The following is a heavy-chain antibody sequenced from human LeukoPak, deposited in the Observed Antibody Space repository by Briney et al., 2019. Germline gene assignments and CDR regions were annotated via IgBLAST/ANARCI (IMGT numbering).Heavy chain of an antibody. V-gene: IGHV3-30-3*02. CDR2: ILYDGSIQ. Sequence: GGSLRLSCTASGFTFSSYAMHWVRQAPGKGLEWVSSILYDGSIQYYADSVKGRFTISRDNSKNTLNLQMRSLSPEDSAVYYCAKDIVATGTIWAYRGMDVWGQGTTVTVSS. CDR3: AKDIVATGTIWAYRGMDV. D-gene: IGHD6-13*01. CDR1: GFTFSSYA. J-gene: IGHJ6*02.